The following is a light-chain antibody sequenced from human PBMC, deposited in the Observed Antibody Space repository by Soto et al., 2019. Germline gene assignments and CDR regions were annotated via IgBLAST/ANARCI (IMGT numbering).Light chain of an antibody. Sequence: QSVLTQPPSASGSPGQSVTISCTGTSSDVGGYNYVSWYQQHPGKAPKLMIYEVSKWPSGVPDRFSGSKSGNTASLTVSGLQAEDEADYYCSSYAGSNLWVFGGGTKLTVL. CDR1: SSDVGGYNY. CDR2: EVS. J-gene: IGLJ3*02. CDR3: SSYAGSNLWV. V-gene: IGLV2-8*01.